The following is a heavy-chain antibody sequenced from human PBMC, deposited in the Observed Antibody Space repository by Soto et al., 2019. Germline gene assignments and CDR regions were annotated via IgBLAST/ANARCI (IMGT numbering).Heavy chain of an antibody. V-gene: IGHV3-30*18. J-gene: IGHJ4*02. CDR3: AKDRQYFEWLASLEY. CDR1: GFAFSTYG. CDR2: ISYDGIQK. D-gene: IGHD3-9*01. Sequence: QVQLVESGGGLVEPGTSLRLSCADSGFAFSTYGMHWVRQAPGKGLEWVAVISYDGIQKYYADSVKGRFTISRDNYKNTLYLQIHSLRAEDTALYYCAKDRQYFEWLASLEYWGQGTLVTVSS.